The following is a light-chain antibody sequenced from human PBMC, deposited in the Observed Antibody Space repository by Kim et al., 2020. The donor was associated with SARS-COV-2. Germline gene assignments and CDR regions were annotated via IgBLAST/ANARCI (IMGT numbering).Light chain of an antibody. CDR1: NIGSKS. CDR3: QVWDSSSDHVV. CDR2: YDS. V-gene: IGLV3-21*04. J-gene: IGLJ2*01. Sequence: PGKTARITCGGNNIGSKSVHWYQQKPGQAPVLVIYYDSDRPSGIPERFSGSNSGNTATLTISRVEAGDEADYYCQVWDSSSDHVVFGGGTKLTVL.